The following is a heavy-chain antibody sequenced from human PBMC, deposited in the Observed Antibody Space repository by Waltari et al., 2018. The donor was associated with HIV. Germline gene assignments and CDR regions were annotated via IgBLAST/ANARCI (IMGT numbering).Heavy chain of an antibody. Sequence: QVQLVQSGAEMKKLRASVKISCKASGYTFTTNYIHWVRQAPGQGLDWLGMIHPRSGTTSYGQWFPGRITMTRDTSATSIYMELNRLRSEDTAVYFCARADDYGGNFDHWGQGTLVTVSS. V-gene: IGHV1-46*01. CDR1: GYTFTTNY. CDR2: IHPRSGTT. D-gene: IGHD4-17*01. CDR3: ARADDYGGNFDH. J-gene: IGHJ5*02.